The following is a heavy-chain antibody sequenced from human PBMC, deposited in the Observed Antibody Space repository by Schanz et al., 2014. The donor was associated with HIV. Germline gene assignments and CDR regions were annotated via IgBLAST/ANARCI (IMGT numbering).Heavy chain of an antibody. CDR2: INPSGGST. Sequence: QVQLVQSGAELKKPGASVKVSCKASGYTFTTYYMHWVRQAPGQGLEWMGIINPSGGSTSYAQKFQGRVTMTRATSTSTVYMQLSSLRSEDTAVYYCARSETIAARPVWYFDLWGRGTLVTVSS. J-gene: IGHJ2*01. D-gene: IGHD6-6*01. CDR1: GYTFTTYY. CDR3: ARSETIAARPVWYFDL. V-gene: IGHV1-46*01.